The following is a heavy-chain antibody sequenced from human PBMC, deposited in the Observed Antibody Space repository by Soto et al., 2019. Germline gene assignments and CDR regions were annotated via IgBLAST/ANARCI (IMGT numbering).Heavy chain of an antibody. D-gene: IGHD3-3*02. J-gene: IGHJ4*02. CDR2: ISGSGGST. Sequence: EVQLLESGGGLVQPGGSLRLSCAASGFIFSNYAMNWVRQAPGKGLEWVSAISGSGGSTYYAVSVEGRFTISRDNSKKTLYLQMNSLRAEDTAIYYCIQTIRYWGQGTLVTVSS. CDR1: GFIFSNYA. CDR3: IQTIRY. V-gene: IGHV3-23*01.